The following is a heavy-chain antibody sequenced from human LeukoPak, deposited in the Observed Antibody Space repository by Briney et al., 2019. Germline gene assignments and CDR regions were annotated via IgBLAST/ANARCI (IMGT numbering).Heavy chain of an antibody. Sequence: SETLSLTCTVSGGSISSYFCSWIRQPPGKGLEWIGYIYNSGSTKYNPSLKSRVIISVDPSKNQFSLKLSSVTAADTAVYYCARGSYYYMDVWGKGTTVTVSS. CDR3: ARGSYYYMDV. V-gene: IGHV4-59*01. J-gene: IGHJ6*03. CDR2: IYNSGST. CDR1: GGSISSYF.